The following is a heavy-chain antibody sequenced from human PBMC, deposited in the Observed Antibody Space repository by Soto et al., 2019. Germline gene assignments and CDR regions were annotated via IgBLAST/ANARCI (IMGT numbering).Heavy chain of an antibody. CDR1: GFTFSSYG. Sequence: GGSLRLSCASSGFTFSSYGMHLVRQAPGKGLEWVAVISYDGSNKYYADSVKGRFTISRDNSKNTLYLQMNSLRAEDTAVYYCAKDHTSARYSYGPFDYWGQGTLVTVSS. CDR3: AKDHTSARYSYGPFDY. J-gene: IGHJ4*02. D-gene: IGHD5-18*01. V-gene: IGHV3-30*18. CDR2: ISYDGSNK.